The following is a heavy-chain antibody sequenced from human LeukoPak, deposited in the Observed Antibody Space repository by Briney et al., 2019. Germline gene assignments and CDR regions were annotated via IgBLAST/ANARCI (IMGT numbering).Heavy chain of an antibody. V-gene: IGHV3-21*01. CDR1: GFTFSSYS. Sequence: GGSLRLSCAASGFTFSSYSMNWVRQAPGKGLEWVSSISSSSSYIYYAGSVKGRFTISRDNAKNSLYLQMNSLRAEDMAVYFCVRDLMGSGSTTAYLHHWGQGTLVTVSS. CDR3: VRDLMGSGSTTAYLHH. J-gene: IGHJ1*01. D-gene: IGHD1-1*01. CDR2: ISSSSSYI.